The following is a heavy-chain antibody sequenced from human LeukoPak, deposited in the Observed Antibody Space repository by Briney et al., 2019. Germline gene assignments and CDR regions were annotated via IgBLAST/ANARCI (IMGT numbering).Heavy chain of an antibody. Sequence: SETLSLTCAVYGGSFSGYYWSWIRQPPGKGLEGIGYIYYSGSTNYNPSLKSRVTISVDTSKNQFSLKLSSVTAADTAVYYCTRGDSTVTPKYFQYWGRGTLVTVSS. D-gene: IGHD4-23*01. CDR1: GGSFSGYY. CDR2: IYYSGST. J-gene: IGHJ1*01. V-gene: IGHV4-59*01. CDR3: TRGDSTVTPKYFQY.